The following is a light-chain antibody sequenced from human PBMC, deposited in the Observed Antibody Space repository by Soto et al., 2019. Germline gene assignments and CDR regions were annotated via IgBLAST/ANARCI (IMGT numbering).Light chain of an antibody. V-gene: IGKV3-11*01. CDR3: QQRSNWPRT. CDR2: DAS. Sequence: IVVTRSPGTLSVSPGERVTLSCRASQSVSSNLAWYQQRPGQAPRLLIYDASNRAAGIPARFSGSGSGTDFTLTISSLEPEDFAVYYCQQRSNWPRTFGQGTRLEIK. J-gene: IGKJ5*01. CDR1: QSVSSN.